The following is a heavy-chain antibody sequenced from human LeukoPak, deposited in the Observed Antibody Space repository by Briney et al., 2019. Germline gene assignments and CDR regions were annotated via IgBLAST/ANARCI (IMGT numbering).Heavy chain of an antibody. Sequence: GGSLRLSCAASGFTFDDYAMHWVRQAPGKGLEWVSYISSSGSTIYYADSVKGRFTISRDNAKNSLYLQMNSLRAEDTAVYYCARAGPPPFDPWGQGTLVTVSS. CDR1: GFTFDDYA. V-gene: IGHV3-11*01. CDR2: ISSSGSTI. J-gene: IGHJ5*02. CDR3: ARAGPPPFDP.